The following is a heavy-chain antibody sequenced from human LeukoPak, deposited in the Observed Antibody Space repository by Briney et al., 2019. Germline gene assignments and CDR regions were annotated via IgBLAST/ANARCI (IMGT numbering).Heavy chain of an antibody. Sequence: ASVKLSFKASGYTFTSYYMHWVRQAPGQGLEWMGRINPNSGVTNYAQTFQGRGTMTRHTSISTGYMELSRLEPDEADVYYCAGQTVGDYDSSGYYRNRGQGTLVTVSS. V-gene: IGHV1-2*05. D-gene: IGHD3-22*01. CDR2: INPNSGVT. CDR1: GYTFTSYY. CDR3: AGQTVGDYDSSGYYRN. J-gene: IGHJ4*02.